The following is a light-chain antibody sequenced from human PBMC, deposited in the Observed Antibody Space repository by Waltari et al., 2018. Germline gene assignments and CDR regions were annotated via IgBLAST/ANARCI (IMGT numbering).Light chain of an antibody. CDR2: WAS. CDR1: QSLLYSSNNKNY. Sequence: DVVMTQSPDSLTVSLGERATINCKSSQSLLYSSNNKNYLAWYQQRPGQPPELLIYWASTRESGVPDRFSGSGSGTDFTLTISSLQAEDVAVYYCQQYYSRPRTFGQGTKVEIK. V-gene: IGKV4-1*01. J-gene: IGKJ1*01. CDR3: QQYYSRPRT.